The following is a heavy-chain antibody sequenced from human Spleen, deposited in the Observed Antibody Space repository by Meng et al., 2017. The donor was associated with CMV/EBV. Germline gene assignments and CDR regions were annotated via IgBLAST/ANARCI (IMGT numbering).Heavy chain of an antibody. CDR2: INNDGSST. D-gene: IGHD6-19*01. CDR3: ARDSIVVPGRIYYYAMDV. Sequence: GGSLRLSCAASGFSFSSYWMRWVRQAPGKGLVWVAHINNDGSSTTYADSVKGRFTISRDNAKNTVFLQMHSLGVEDTAVYYCARDSIVVPGRIYYYAMDVWGHGTTVTVSS. J-gene: IGHJ6*02. V-gene: IGHV3-74*03. CDR1: GFSFSSYW.